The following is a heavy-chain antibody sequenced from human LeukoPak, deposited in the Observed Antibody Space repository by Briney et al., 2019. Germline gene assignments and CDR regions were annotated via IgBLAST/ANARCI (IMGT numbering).Heavy chain of an antibody. CDR1: GGSFSGYY. CDR2: IYHTGST. Sequence: PSETLSLTCAVYGGSFSGYYWSWIRQPPGKGLEWIGDIYHTGSTTYNPSLKSRVTISVDTSKKQFSLRLSSVTAADTAVYYCARVGYATQRRVLNAVTIPTAGAFDVWGQGTLVAVSS. V-gene: IGHV4-34*01. D-gene: IGHD4-17*01. J-gene: IGHJ3*01. CDR3: ARVGYATQRRVLNAVTIPTAGAFDV.